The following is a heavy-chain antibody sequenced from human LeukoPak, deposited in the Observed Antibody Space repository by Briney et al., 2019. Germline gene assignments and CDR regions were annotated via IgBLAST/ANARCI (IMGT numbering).Heavy chain of an antibody. CDR3: AREGSRVYYYYYYYMDV. CDR1: GFTFSSYS. D-gene: IGHD2-2*01. J-gene: IGHJ6*03. CDR2: ISSSSSTI. V-gene: IGHV3-48*01. Sequence: GGSLRLSCAASGFTFSSYSMKWVRQARGKGGEGGSYISSSSSTIYYADSVQGRFTISRDNAKNSLYLQMNSLRAEDTAVYYCAREGSRVYYYYYYYMDVWGKGTTVTVSS.